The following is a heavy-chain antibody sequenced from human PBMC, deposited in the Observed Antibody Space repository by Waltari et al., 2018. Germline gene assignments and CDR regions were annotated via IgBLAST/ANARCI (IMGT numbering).Heavy chain of an antibody. CDR1: GFTFSSYG. CDR3: ARGANWNYFDY. J-gene: IGHJ4*02. Sequence: QVQLVESGGGVVQPGGSLRLSCAASGFTFSSYGMHWVRQAPGKGLEWVAFIRYDGSNKYYADSVKGRFTISRDNSKNTLYLQMNSLRAEDTAVYYCARGANWNYFDYWGQGTLVTVSS. D-gene: IGHD1-20*01. V-gene: IGHV3-30*02. CDR2: IRYDGSNK.